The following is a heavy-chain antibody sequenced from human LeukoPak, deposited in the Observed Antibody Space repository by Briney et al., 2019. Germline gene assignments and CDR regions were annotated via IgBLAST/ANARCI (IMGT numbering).Heavy chain of an antibody. J-gene: IGHJ4*02. D-gene: IGHD3-10*01. Sequence: GGSLRLSCAASNFTFSTYAMTWVRQPPGKGLEWVSAISGSGGKTYYADSVKGRFTISRDNSKNTLYLQMNSLRAEDTAVYYCAKDPLVRGATYDYWGQGTLVTVSS. CDR1: NFTFSTYA. V-gene: IGHV3-23*01. CDR2: ISGSGGKT. CDR3: AKDPLVRGATYDY.